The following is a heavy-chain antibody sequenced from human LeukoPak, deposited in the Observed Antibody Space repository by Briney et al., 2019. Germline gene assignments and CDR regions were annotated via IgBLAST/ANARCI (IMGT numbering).Heavy chain of an antibody. D-gene: IGHD5-18*01. V-gene: IGHV3-7*01. CDR1: GFTFSRYW. CDR2: IKQDGSEK. CDR3: ARVMGDTAMVSSWFDP. Sequence: GGSLRLSCAASGFTFSRYWMSWVRQAPGKGLEWVANIKQDGSEKYYVDSVKGRFTISRDNAKNSQYLQMNSLRAEDTAVYYCARVMGDTAMVSSWFDPWGQGTLVTVSS. J-gene: IGHJ5*02.